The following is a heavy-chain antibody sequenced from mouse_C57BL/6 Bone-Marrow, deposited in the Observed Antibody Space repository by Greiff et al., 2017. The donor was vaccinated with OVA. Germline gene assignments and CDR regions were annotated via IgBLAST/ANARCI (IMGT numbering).Heavy chain of an antibody. CDR1: GYTFTGYW. CDR2: ILPGSGST. D-gene: IGHD1-1*01. J-gene: IGHJ2*01. Sequence: QVQLQQSGAELMKPGASVKLSCKATGYTFTGYWIEWVKQRPGHGLEWIGEILPGSGSTNYNEKFKGKATFTADTSSNTAYMQLSSLTTEVSAIYYCARWDYGSSHYFDYWGQGTTLTVSS. CDR3: ARWDYGSSHYFDY. V-gene: IGHV1-9*01.